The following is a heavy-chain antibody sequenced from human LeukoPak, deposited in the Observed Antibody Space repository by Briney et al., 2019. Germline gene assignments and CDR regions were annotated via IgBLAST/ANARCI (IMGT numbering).Heavy chain of an antibody. V-gene: IGHV3-23*01. J-gene: IGHJ4*02. Sequence: PGGSLRLSCAASGFTFSSYGMSWVRQAPGKGLEWVSVISGSGGSTDYADSVKGRFTISRDNSKNTLYLQMNSLRAEDTAVYYCARASSSWYYFDYWGQGTLVTVSS. CDR2: ISGSGGST. CDR1: GFTFSSYG. D-gene: IGHD6-13*01. CDR3: ARASSSWYYFDY.